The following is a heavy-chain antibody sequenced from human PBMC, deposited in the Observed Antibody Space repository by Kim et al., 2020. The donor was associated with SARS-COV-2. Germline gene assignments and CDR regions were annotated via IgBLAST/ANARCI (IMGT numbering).Heavy chain of an antibody. J-gene: IGHJ4*02. CDR2: K. V-gene: IGHV3-30*02. CDR3: AKVAQQQLADY. D-gene: IGHD6-13*01. Sequence: KYHADSVKGRFTISRDNSKNTLYLQMNSLRAEDTAVYYCAKVAQQQLADYWGQGTLVTVSS.